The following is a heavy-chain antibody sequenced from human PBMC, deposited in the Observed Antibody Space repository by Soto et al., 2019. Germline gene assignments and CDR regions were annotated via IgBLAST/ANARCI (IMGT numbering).Heavy chain of an antibody. CDR3: ARALDGSGSYYTVNWFDP. Sequence: PSETLSLTCAVYGGSFSGYYWSWIRQPPGKGLEWIGEINHSGSTNYNPSLKSRVTISVDTSKNQFSLKLSSVTAADTAVYYCARALDGSGSYYTVNWFDPWGQGTLVTVSS. CDR2: INHSGST. V-gene: IGHV4-34*01. CDR1: GGSFSGYY. J-gene: IGHJ5*02. D-gene: IGHD3-10*01.